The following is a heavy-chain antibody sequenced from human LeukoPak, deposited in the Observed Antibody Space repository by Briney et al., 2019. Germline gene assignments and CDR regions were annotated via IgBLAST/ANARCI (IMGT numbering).Heavy chain of an antibody. CDR2: IWHDGSNK. CDR1: GFTFSSYG. D-gene: IGHD6-19*01. Sequence: GSLRLSCAASGFTFSSYGMHWVRQAPGKGLEWVAVIWHDGSNKDYADSVKGRLTISRDNSKNTLYLQMNSLRAEDTAVYYCARGAVDPLDYWGQGTLVTVSS. CDR3: ARGAVDPLDY. V-gene: IGHV3-33*01. J-gene: IGHJ4*02.